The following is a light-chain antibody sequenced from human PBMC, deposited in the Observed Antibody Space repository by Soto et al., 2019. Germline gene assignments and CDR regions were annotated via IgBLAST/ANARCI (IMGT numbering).Light chain of an antibody. CDR3: HHYGGSPPYT. Sequence: EIVLTQSPGILYLAPGERATLSCRVSQTISSSYLAWYQHKPGQAPRLLIYGASSMAIGIPDRFSGSGSGTDFTLTIIRLEPEDFAVYYCHHYGGSPPYTFGQGTKLEIK. V-gene: IGKV3-20*01. CDR2: GAS. CDR1: QTISSSY. J-gene: IGKJ2*01.